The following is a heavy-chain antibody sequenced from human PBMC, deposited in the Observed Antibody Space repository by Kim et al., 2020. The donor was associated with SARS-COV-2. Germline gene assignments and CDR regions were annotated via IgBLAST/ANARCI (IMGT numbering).Heavy chain of an antibody. CDR3: ARGRQQLVSYDP. V-gene: IGHV4-34*01. D-gene: IGHD6-13*01. J-gene: IGHJ5*02. Sequence: SETLSLTCAVYGGSFSGYYWSWIRQPPGKGLEWIGEINHSGSTNYNPSLKSRVTISVDTSKNQFSLKLSSVTAADTAVYYCARGRQQLVSYDPWGQGTLV. CDR2: INHSGST. CDR1: GGSFSGYY.